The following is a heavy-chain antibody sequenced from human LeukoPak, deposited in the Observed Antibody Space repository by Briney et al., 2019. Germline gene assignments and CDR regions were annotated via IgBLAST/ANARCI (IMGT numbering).Heavy chain of an antibody. D-gene: IGHD3-22*01. CDR2: ISSSGSII. J-gene: IGHJ1*01. CDR1: GFTFSDYY. CDR3: ARGKYDSNPFLQH. Sequence: GGSLRLSCAASGFTFSDYYMSWIRQAPGKGLEWVSYISSSGSIIYYADSVKGRFTIPRDNAKNSMYLQMNSLRAEDTAVYYCARGKYDSNPFLQHWGQGTLVTVSS. V-gene: IGHV3-11*01.